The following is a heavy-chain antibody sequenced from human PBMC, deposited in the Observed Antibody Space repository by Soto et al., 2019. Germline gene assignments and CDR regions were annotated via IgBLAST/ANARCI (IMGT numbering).Heavy chain of an antibody. CDR3: ARRPTARAS. V-gene: IGHV3-23*01. Sequence: EAQMLESGGGSVQPGGSLRLSCAASGFTFSTYAVAWVRQSPGKGLEWVSSIRASGGDTWYADSVKGRFTISRDNSKNTLYLQMNSLRAEDTAVYYCARRPTARASWGQGTLVTVSS. CDR1: GFTFSTYA. D-gene: IGHD1-1*01. J-gene: IGHJ5*02. CDR2: IRASGGDT.